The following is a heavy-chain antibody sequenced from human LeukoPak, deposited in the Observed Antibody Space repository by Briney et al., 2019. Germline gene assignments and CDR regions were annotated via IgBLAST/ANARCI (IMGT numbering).Heavy chain of an antibody. Sequence: SVNVSCKPSGGTFSSYAISWVRQAPGQGLEWMGGTIPLFGTANYAQKFQGRVTITTDESTSTAYIELSSLRSEDTAVYYCASSSSYGPGYNYWYLDLWGRGTLVTVSS. CDR2: TIPLFGTA. CDR1: GGTFSSYA. D-gene: IGHD5-18*01. CDR3: ASSSSYGPGYNYWYLDL. J-gene: IGHJ2*01. V-gene: IGHV1-69*05.